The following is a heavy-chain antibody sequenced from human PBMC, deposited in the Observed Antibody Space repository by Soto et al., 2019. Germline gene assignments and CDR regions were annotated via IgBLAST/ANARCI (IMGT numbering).Heavy chain of an antibody. D-gene: IGHD2-15*01. CDR2: IYYSGST. Sequence: SETLSLTCTVSGGSISSGDYYWSWIRQPPGKGLEWIGYIYYSGSTNYNPSLKSRVTISVDTSKNQFSLKLSSVTAADTAVYYCARVFRWREHKFDWFDPWGQGTLVTVSS. V-gene: IGHV4-61*08. CDR1: GGSISSGDYY. CDR3: ARVFRWREHKFDWFDP. J-gene: IGHJ5*02.